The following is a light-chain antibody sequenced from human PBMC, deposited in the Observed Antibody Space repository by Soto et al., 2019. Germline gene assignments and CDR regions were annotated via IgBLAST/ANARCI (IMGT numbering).Light chain of an antibody. V-gene: IGLV1-40*01. CDR2: GNT. Sequence: QSVLTQPPSVSGAPGQMVTISCTGSSSNIGAGYDVRWYQHLPGTAPRLLIYGNTNRPSGVPDRFSGSKSGTSASLAITGLQAEDEADYYCQSYDSSLKNVFGTGTKLTVL. CDR3: QSYDSSLKNV. J-gene: IGLJ1*01. CDR1: SSNIGAGYD.